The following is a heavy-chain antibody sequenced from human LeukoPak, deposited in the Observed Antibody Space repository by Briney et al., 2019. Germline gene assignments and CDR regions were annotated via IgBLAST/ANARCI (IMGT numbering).Heavy chain of an antibody. J-gene: IGHJ3*02. Sequence: HPGGSLRLSCAASGFTFSSYSMNWVRQAPGKGLEWVAVISYDGSNKYYADSVKGRFTISRDNSKDTLYLQMNSLRAEDTAVYYCARDRYGDYDAFDIWGQGTMVTVSS. CDR3: ARDRYGDYDAFDI. D-gene: IGHD4-17*01. CDR2: ISYDGSNK. V-gene: IGHV3-30*03. CDR1: GFTFSSYS.